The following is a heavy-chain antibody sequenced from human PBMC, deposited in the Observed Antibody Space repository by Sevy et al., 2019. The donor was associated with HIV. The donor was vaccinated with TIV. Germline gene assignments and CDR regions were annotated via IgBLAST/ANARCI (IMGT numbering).Heavy chain of an antibody. Sequence: GGSLRLSCAASGFTFSSYAMHWVRQAPGKGLEWVAVISYDGSNKYYADSVKGRFTISRDNSKNSLYLQMNSLRAEDTAVCYCARDLVRGVVVVTAPSGYWGQGTLVTVSS. J-gene: IGHJ4*02. CDR2: ISYDGSNK. CDR3: ARDLVRGVVVVTAPSGY. D-gene: IGHD2-21*02. CDR1: GFTFSSYA. V-gene: IGHV3-30-3*01.